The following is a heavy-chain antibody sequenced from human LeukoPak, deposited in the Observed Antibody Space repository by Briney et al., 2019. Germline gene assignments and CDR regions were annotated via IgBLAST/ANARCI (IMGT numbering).Heavy chain of an antibody. V-gene: IGHV3-30-3*01. Sequence: GGSLRLSCAASGFTFSSYAMHWVRQAPGKGLEWVAVTSYDGSNKYYADSVKGRFTISRDNSKNTLYLQMNSLRAEDTAVYYCARAWGYCSSTSCNYYYGMDVWGQGTTVTVSS. CDR2: TSYDGSNK. D-gene: IGHD2-2*01. J-gene: IGHJ6*02. CDR1: GFTFSSYA. CDR3: ARAWGYCSSTSCNYYYGMDV.